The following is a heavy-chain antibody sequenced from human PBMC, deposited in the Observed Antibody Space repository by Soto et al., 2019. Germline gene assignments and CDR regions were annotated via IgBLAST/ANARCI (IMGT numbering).Heavy chain of an antibody. CDR2: IYYSGST. J-gene: IGHJ4*02. D-gene: IGHD1-26*01. CDR3: AREVGVGATAFDY. V-gene: IGHV4-59*01. CDR1: GCSISSYY. Sequence: AETLSLTCTVSGCSISSYYWSWIRQPPGKGLEWIGYIYYSGSTNYNPSLKSRVTILVDTSKNHFSLKLSSVTAADTAVYYCAREVGVGATAFDYWGQGTLVTVSS.